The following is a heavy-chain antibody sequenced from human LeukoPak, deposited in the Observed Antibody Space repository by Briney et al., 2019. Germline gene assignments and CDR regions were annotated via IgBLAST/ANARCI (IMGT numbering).Heavy chain of an antibody. CDR3: AKDDGIGFLEWSPRTFDY. D-gene: IGHD3-3*02. J-gene: IGHJ4*02. CDR2: ISGSGGST. V-gene: IGHV3-23*01. Sequence: GGSLRLSCAASGFTFSSYAMSWVRQAPGKGLEWVSAISGSGGSTYYADSVKGRFTISRDNSKNTLYLQMNSLGAEDTAVYYCAKDDGIGFLEWSPRTFDYWGQGTLVTVSS. CDR1: GFTFSSYA.